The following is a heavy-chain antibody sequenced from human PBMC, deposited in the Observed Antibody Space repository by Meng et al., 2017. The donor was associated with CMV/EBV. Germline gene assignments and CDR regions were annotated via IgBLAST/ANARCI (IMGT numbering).Heavy chain of an antibody. V-gene: IGHV3-30*04. CDR3: ARDPPSAWDTVVVVAAPTYGMDV. J-gene: IGHJ6*02. D-gene: IGHD2-15*01. CDR2: ISYDGSNK. Sequence: LSLTCAASGFTFSSYAMHWVRQAPGKGLEWVAVISYDGSNKYYADSVKGRFTISRDNSKNTLYLQMNSLRAEDTAVYYCARDPPSAWDTVVVVAAPTYGMDVWGQGTTVTVSS. CDR1: GFTFSSYA.